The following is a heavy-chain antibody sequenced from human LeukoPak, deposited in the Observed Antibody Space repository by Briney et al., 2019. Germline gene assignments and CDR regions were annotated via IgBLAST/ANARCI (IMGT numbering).Heavy chain of an antibody. CDR2: ISYDGSNK. V-gene: IGHV3-30-3*01. Sequence: PGGSLRLSCAASGFTFSSYAMPWVRQAPGKGLEWVAVISYDGSNKYYADSVKGRFTISRDNSKNTLYLQMNSLRAEDTAVYYCARGNHRLGYCSGGSCYWRNDYWGQGTLVTVSS. CDR3: ARGNHRLGYCSGGSCYWRNDY. J-gene: IGHJ4*02. CDR1: GFTFSSYA. D-gene: IGHD2-15*01.